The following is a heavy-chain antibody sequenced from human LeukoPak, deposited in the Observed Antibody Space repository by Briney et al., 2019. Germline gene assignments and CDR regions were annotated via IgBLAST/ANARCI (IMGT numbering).Heavy chain of an antibody. CDR1: GFTFSDYW. CDR3: AIHCSSIDRYAATGLG. Sequence: HPGGSLRLSCAASGFTFSDYWMYWVRQAPGKGLVCVSLINNDGSRTNYADSVKGRFTNSRDNAKNTLYLQMNSLRAEDTAIYYCAIHCSSIDRYAATGLGWGQGTLVTVSS. V-gene: IGHV3-74*01. J-gene: IGHJ4*02. D-gene: IGHD2-2*01. CDR2: INNDGSRT.